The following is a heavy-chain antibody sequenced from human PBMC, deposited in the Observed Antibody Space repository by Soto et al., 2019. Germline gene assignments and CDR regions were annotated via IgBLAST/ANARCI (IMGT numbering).Heavy chain of an antibody. D-gene: IGHD3-3*01. CDR3: AGYYDLRSGLYYGMDV. J-gene: IGHJ6*02. Sequence: PSETLSLTCVVSGGSFSTYYYNWIRQSPGKGLEWIGEINHSGSTNYSPSLKSRVTISVDTSKNQFSLKLSSVTAADTAVYYCAGYYDLRSGLYYGMDVWGQGPTVT. V-gene: IGHV4-34*01. CDR2: INHSGST. CDR1: GGSFSTYY.